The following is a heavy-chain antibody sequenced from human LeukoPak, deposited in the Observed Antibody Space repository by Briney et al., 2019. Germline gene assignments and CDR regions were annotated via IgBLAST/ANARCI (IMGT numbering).Heavy chain of an antibody. Sequence: SETLSLTCTVSGGSISTYYWSWIRQPPGKGLEWIGNIFYSGSTYYSPSLRSRVTISLDTSRNQFSLKLNSVTAADTAVYYCAKSNGYGLVDIWGQGTMVTVSS. J-gene: IGHJ3*02. CDR1: GGSISTYY. V-gene: IGHV4-59*12. CDR3: AKSNGYGLVDI. CDR2: IFYSGST. D-gene: IGHD3-10*01.